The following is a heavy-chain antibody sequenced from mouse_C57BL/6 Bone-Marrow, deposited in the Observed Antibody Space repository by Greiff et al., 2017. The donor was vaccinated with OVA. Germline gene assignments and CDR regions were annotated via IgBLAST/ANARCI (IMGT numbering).Heavy chain of an antibody. CDR3: TSYGNFDY. J-gene: IGHJ2*01. Sequence: VQLQQSGAELVRPGASVKLSCTASGFNIKDDYMHWVKQRPEQGLEWLGWIDPENGDTEYASKFQGKATITADTSSNPAYLQLSSLTSEDTAVYYCTSYGNFDYWGQGTTLTVSS. CDR1: GFNIKDDY. CDR2: IDPENGDT. V-gene: IGHV14-4*01. D-gene: IGHD2-1*01.